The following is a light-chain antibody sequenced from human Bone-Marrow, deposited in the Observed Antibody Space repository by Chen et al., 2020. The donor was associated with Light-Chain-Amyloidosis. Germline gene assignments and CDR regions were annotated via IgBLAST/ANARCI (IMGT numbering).Light chain of an antibody. CDR1: SSNIGAGHD. Sequence: QSVLTQPPSVSGAPGQRVILSCTGSSSNIGAGHDVHWYQQLPGTAPKLLIYGNNNRPSGVPDRFSGSKSGTSASLAITGLQAEDEADYYCQSYDSRQSALFGGGTKLTVL. CDR3: QSYDSRQSAL. V-gene: IGLV1-40*01. J-gene: IGLJ2*01. CDR2: GNN.